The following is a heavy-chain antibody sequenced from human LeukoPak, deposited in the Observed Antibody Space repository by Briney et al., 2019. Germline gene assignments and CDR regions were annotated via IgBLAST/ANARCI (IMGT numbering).Heavy chain of an antibody. D-gene: IGHD3-3*01. J-gene: IGHJ4*02. CDR2: INHSGST. V-gene: IGHV4-34*01. Sequence: SETLSLTCAVYGGSSSGYYRSWIRQPPGKGLEWIGEINHSGSTNYNPSLKSRVTMSVDTSQNQFSLKLSSVTAADTAMYYCERSRVWSDDWGYFDYWGQGTLVTVSS. CDR3: ERSRVWSDDWGYFDY. CDR1: GGSSSGYY.